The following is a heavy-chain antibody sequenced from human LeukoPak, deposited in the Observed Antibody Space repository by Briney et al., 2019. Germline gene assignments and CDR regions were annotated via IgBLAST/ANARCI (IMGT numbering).Heavy chain of an antibody. CDR2: IYTSGST. D-gene: IGHD3-22*01. Sequence: SETLSLTCTVSGGSISSYYWSWIRQPPGKGLEWIGYIYTSGSTNYNPSLKSRVTISVDTSKNQFSLKLSSVTAADTAVYYCANSADSSGYYYWGQGTLVTVSS. V-gene: IGHV4-4*09. J-gene: IGHJ4*02. CDR1: GGSISSYY. CDR3: ANSADSSGYYY.